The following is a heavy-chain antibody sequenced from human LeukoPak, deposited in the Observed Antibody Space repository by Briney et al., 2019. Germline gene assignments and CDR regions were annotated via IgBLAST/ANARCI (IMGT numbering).Heavy chain of an antibody. CDR2: IFPSGGEI. CDR3: ATYKQVLLPFES. J-gene: IGHJ4*02. D-gene: IGHD2-8*02. CDR1: GFTFNTFA. V-gene: IGHV3-23*01. Sequence: GGSLRLSCEASGFTFNTFAMIWVRQPPGKGLEWVSSIFPSGGEIHYADSVRGRFTISRDNSKSTLSLQMNSLRAEDTAIDYCATYKQVLLPFESWGQGTLVTVSS.